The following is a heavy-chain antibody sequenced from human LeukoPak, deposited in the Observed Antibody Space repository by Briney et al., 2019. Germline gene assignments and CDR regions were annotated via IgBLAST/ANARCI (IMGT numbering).Heavy chain of an antibody. J-gene: IGHJ4*02. V-gene: IGHV3-30*04. CDR3: ARDGLTCSSTSCYNNPPFDY. CDR2: ILYDGSNK. CDR1: GFTFSSYA. D-gene: IGHD2-2*02. Sequence: QPGGSLRLSCAASGFTFSSYAMHWVRQAPGKGLEWVAVILYDGSNKYYADSVKGRFTISRDNSKNTLYLQMNSLRAEDTAVYYCARDGLTCSSTSCYNNPPFDYWGQGTLVTVSS.